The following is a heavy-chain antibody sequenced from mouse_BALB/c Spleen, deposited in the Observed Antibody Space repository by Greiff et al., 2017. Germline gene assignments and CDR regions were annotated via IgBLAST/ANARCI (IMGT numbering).Heavy chain of an antibody. V-gene: IGHV5-9-4*01. CDR1: GFTFSSYA. D-gene: IGHD2-4*01. CDR3: AREVDYDGNYAMDY. J-gene: IGHJ4*01. CDR2: ISSGGSYT. Sequence: EVQLQQSGGGLVKPGGSLKLSCAASGFTFSSYAMSWVRQSPEKRLEWVAEISSGGSYTYYPDTVTGRFTISRDNAKNTLYLEMSSLRSEDTAMYYCAREVDYDGNYAMDYWGQGTSVTVSS.